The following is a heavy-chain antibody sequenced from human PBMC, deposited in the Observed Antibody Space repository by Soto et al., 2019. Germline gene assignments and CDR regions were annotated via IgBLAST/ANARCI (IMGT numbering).Heavy chain of an antibody. J-gene: IGHJ4*02. CDR2: INAGNGNT. CDR3: ARDRQWLVSGFDY. D-gene: IGHD6-19*01. V-gene: IGHV1-3*01. CDR1: GYTFTSYA. Sequence: QVQLVQSGAEVKKPGASVKVSCKASGYTFTSYAMHWVRQAPRQRLEWMGWINAGNGNTKYSQKFQGRVTITRDTXASTAYMELSSLRSEDTAVYYCARDRQWLVSGFDYWGQGTLVTVSS.